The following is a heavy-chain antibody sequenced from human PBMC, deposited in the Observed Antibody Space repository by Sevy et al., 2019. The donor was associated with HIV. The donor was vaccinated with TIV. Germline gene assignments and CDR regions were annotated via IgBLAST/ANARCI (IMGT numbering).Heavy chain of an antibody. V-gene: IGHV1-18*01. CDR2: ISTFNGDT. CDR3: ARAPSGSQGPGQYFHY. CDR1: GYRFMSYG. J-gene: IGHJ1*01. D-gene: IGHD1-26*01. Sequence: ASVKVSCKTSGYRFMSYGISWVRQAPGQGLEWMGWISTFNGDTNAAPKLQGRVTMTTDTSTSTGYMELRSLRFDDTAVYYCARAPSGSQGPGQYFHYWGQGTLVTVSS.